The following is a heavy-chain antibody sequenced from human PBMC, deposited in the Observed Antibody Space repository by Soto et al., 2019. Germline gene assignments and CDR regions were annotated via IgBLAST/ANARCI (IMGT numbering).Heavy chain of an antibody. CDR2: INPSGGST. V-gene: IGHV1-46*03. J-gene: IGHJ5*02. CDR1: GYTFTSYY. D-gene: IGHD2-2*01. Sequence: ASVKVSCKASGYTFTSYYMHWVRQAPGQGLEWMGIINPSGGSTSYAQKFRGRVTMTRDTSTSTVYMELSSLRSEDTAVYYCARDLLAGVVVPAAISWFDPWGQGTLVTVSS. CDR3: ARDLLAGVVVPAAISWFDP.